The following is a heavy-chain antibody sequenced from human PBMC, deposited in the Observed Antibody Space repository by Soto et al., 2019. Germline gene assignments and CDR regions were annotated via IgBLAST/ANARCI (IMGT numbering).Heavy chain of an antibody. V-gene: IGHV4-61*01. J-gene: IGHJ5*02. Sequence: SETLSLTCAFSCDSVSNDNYYWSCIRQPPGKGLEWIGYIYYSGTTNYNSYLKSRLSLSVDMSKNQFSLKLASVTAADTAVYYCARHPLPSYFDPWGQGTLVTVSS. CDR2: IYYSGTT. CDR1: CDSVSNDNYY. D-gene: IGHD6-6*01. CDR3: ARHPLPSYFDP.